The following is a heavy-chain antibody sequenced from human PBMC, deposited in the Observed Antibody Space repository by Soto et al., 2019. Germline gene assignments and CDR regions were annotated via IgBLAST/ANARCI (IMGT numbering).Heavy chain of an antibody. Sequence: QITLKESGPTLVKPTQTLTLTCTFSGFSLSTSGVGVGWIRQPPGKALEWLALIFWDDDQRYSPSLKSRLTTTKDTSKNQVVLTMTNRDPVDTATYYCTHRGRFPGTGTTGAFDIWCQGTLVTVSS. V-gene: IGHV2-5*02. CDR3: THRGRFPGTGTTGAFDI. D-gene: IGHD1-1*01. CDR1: GFSLSTSGVG. CDR2: IFWDDDQ. J-gene: IGHJ3*02.